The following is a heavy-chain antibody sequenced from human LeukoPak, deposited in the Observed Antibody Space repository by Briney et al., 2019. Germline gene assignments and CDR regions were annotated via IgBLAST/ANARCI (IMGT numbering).Heavy chain of an antibody. CDR2: INPNSGGT. Sequence: ASVKVSCKASGYTFTGYYMHWVRQAPGQGLEWMGWINPNSGGTNYAQKFQGRVTMTRDTSISTAYMELSRLRSDDTAVYYCARAPSVYGTKGFWFDPWGQGTLVTVSS. D-gene: IGHD1-1*01. CDR3: ARAPSVYGTKGFWFDP. J-gene: IGHJ5*02. V-gene: IGHV1-2*02. CDR1: GYTFTGYY.